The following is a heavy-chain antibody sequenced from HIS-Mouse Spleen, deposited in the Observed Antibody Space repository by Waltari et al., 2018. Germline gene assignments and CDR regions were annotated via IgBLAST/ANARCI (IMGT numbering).Heavy chain of an antibody. CDR3: ARDPTYSSSWNYGMDV. CDR1: GGTFSSYA. D-gene: IGHD6-13*01. V-gene: IGHV1-69*01. Sequence: QVQLVQSGAEVKKPGSSVTVSCKASGGTFSSYATSWVRLAPGQGLDWMGGIITNLGTANYAQKFQDRVTITADESTSTAYMELSSLRSEDTAMYYCARDPTYSSSWNYGMDVWGQGTTVTVSS. J-gene: IGHJ6*02. CDR2: IITNLGTA.